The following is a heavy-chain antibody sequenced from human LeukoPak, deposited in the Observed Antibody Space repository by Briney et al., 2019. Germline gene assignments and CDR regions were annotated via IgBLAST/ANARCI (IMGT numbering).Heavy chain of an antibody. V-gene: IGHV1-8*01. J-gene: IGHJ4*02. Sequence: GASVRLSCKASGYTFTGYDINWVRQATGQGLEWMGWMNPNTGDTGYAQKFQGRVTMTRNSSIDTAYLELSGLRSEDTAVYYCTRGSLSGSSRDYWGQGTLLTVSS. CDR2: MNPNTGDT. CDR1: GYTFTGYD. D-gene: IGHD1-26*01. CDR3: TRGSLSGSSRDY.